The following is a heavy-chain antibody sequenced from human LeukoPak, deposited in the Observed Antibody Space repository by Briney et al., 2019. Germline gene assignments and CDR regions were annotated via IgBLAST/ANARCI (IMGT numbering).Heavy chain of an antibody. CDR2: IYTSGST. V-gene: IGHV4-4*07. CDR3: ARETSQKGAHYMDV. D-gene: IGHD3-16*01. Sequence: SESLSLTCTVSGGSISSYYWSWIRQPAEKGLEWIGRIYTSGSTNYNPSLKSRVTISVDTSKNQFSLKLSSVTAADTAVYYCARETSQKGAHYMDVWGKGTTVTISS. CDR1: GGSISSYY. J-gene: IGHJ6*03.